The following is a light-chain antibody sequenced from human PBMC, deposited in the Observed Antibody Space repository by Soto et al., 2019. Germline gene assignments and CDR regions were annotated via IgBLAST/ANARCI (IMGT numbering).Light chain of an antibody. CDR1: QSVSRY. CDR3: QQHSNWPLT. Sequence: EIVLTQSPATLSLSPGERATLSCRASQSVSRYLAWYQQKPGQAPRLLIYDASNRATGIPARFSGSGSGTDFTLTISSLAPEDSAVYYCQQHSNWPLTFGGGTTVEIK. CDR2: DAS. V-gene: IGKV3-11*01. J-gene: IGKJ4*01.